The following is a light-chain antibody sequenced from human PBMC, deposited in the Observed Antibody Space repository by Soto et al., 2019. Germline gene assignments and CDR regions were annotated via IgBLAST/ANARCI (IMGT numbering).Light chain of an antibody. J-gene: IGLJ2*01. CDR2: AVT. V-gene: IGLV2-14*01. CDR3: TSYTTSSTLV. CDR1: SSDIGGYNF. Sequence: QSALTQPASVSGSPGQSITISCTGTSSDIGGYNFVSWYRQHPGKAPKLLFYAVTNRPSGIPDRFSGSKSGNTASLTISGLQAEDEADYYCTSYTTSSTLVFGGGTKLTVL.